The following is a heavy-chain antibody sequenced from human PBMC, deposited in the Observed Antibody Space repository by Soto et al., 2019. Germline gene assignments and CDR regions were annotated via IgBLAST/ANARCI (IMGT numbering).Heavy chain of an antibody. J-gene: IGHJ4*02. D-gene: IGHD5-12*01. Sequence: GVSLRLSCSASGFTFSSYVMSWVRQAPGKGLEWVSAVSTSGGSTFYAGSVKGRFAISRDNSKNTLYLQMNSLRAEDTPVYYCAKNAGYSGYDPFDYWGQGTLVTVSS. V-gene: IGHV3-23*01. CDR3: AKNAGYSGYDPFDY. CDR2: VSTSGGST. CDR1: GFTFSSYV.